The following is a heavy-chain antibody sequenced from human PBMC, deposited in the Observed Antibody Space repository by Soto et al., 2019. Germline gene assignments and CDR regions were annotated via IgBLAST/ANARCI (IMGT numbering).Heavy chain of an antibody. J-gene: IGHJ4*02. CDR2: IYPGDSDT. D-gene: IGHD1-26*01. Sequence: XESLKISCKGSGYIFTNYWIAWVRQMPGKGLEWIGMIYPGDSDTKISPSFQGQVTISADKYLSTDYLQWNSLKASDTAMYFCARRGGSYAGTPDYWGQGNLVTVSS. CDR3: ARRGGSYAGTPDY. CDR1: GYIFTNYW. V-gene: IGHV5-51*01.